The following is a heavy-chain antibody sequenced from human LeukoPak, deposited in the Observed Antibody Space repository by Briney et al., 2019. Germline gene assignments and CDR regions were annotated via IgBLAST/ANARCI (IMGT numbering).Heavy chain of an antibody. V-gene: IGHV4-39*01. Sequence: SETLSLTCTVSGGSISSSSYYWGWIRQPPGKGLEWIGSIYYSGSTYYNPSLKSRVTISVDTSKNQFSLKLSPVTAADTAVYYCARMDSSSWYGDYYYGMDVWGQGTTVTVSS. CDR1: GGSISSSSYY. D-gene: IGHD6-13*01. CDR3: ARMDSSSWYGDYYYGMDV. CDR2: IYYSGST. J-gene: IGHJ6*02.